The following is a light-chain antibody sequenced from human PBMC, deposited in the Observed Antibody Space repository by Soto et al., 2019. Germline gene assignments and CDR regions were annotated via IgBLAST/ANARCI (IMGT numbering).Light chain of an antibody. CDR2: AAS. CDR3: QQYNSYSYT. Sequence: DIQMTQSPSTLSAFVGDIITITCRASQSISSWLARYQQKPRKAPKLLIYAASSLESGVTSRFNGSGSGTEFTLTISSLQPDDIATYYCQQYNSYSYTFGQGTKLEI. V-gene: IGKV1-5*01. CDR1: QSISSW. J-gene: IGKJ2*01.